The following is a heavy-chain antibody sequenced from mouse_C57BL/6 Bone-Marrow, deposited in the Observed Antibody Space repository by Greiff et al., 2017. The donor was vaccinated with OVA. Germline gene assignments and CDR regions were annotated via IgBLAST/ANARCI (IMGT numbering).Heavy chain of an antibody. CDR1: GFNIKDDY. CDR2: IDPANGNT. Sequence: VQLQQSGAELVRPGASVKLSCTASGFNIKDDYMHWVKQRPEQGLEWIGRIDPANGNTKYAPKFQGKATITADTSSNTAYLQLSSLTSEDTAIYYCAQDSSGPSWFAYWGQGTLVTVSA. J-gene: IGHJ3*01. V-gene: IGHV14-3*01. D-gene: IGHD3-2*02. CDR3: AQDSSGPSWFAY.